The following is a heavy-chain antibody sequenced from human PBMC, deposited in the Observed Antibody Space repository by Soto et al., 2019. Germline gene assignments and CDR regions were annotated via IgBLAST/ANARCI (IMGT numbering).Heavy chain of an antibody. V-gene: IGHV3-21*01. D-gene: IGHD6-19*01. Sequence: EVQLVESGGGLVKPGGSLRLSCAASGFTFSSYSMNWVRQAPGKGLEWVSSISSSSSYIYYADSVKGRFTISRDNAKNSLYLQMNSLRAEDTAVYYCARDMYSSGCQLYFDYSGQGTLVTVSS. CDR2: ISSSSSYI. CDR3: ARDMYSSGCQLYFDY. CDR1: GFTFSSYS. J-gene: IGHJ4*02.